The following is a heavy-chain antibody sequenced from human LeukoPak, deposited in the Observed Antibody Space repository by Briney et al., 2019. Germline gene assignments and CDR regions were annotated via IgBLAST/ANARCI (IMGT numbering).Heavy chain of an antibody. V-gene: IGHV3-30-3*01. J-gene: IGHJ4*02. CDR2: ISYDGSNK. D-gene: IGHD4-17*01. CDR3: ASEYGPGVDY. CDR1: GFTFSSYA. Sequence: GRSLRLSCAASGFTFSSYAMHWVRQAPGKGLEWVAVISYDGSNKYYADSVKGRFTISRDNSKNTLYLQMNSLRAEDTAVYYCASEYGPGVDYWGQGTLVTVSS.